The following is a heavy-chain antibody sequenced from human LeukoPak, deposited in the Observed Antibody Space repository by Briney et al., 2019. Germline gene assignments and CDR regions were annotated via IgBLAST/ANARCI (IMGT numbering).Heavy chain of an antibody. Sequence: ASVKVSCKASGYTFTGYDINWVRQATGQGLEWMGWMNPNTGDTGYAQKVQGRVTMTRNSAIDTTDMELSGLRSEDTAVYYCTRGYLRGSSRDYWGQGTLLTVSS. D-gene: IGHD6-6*01. CDR2: MNPNTGDT. J-gene: IGHJ4*02. CDR3: TRGYLRGSSRDY. V-gene: IGHV1-8*01. CDR1: GYTFTGYD.